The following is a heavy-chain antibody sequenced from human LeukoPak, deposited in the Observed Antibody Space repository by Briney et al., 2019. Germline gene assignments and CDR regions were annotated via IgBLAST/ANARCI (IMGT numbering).Heavy chain of an antibody. CDR3: ARSATTHVWFGELYFDY. CDR1: GGSISSGGYY. V-gene: IGHV4-31*03. D-gene: IGHD3-10*01. J-gene: IGHJ4*02. CDR2: IYYSGST. Sequence: PSETLSLTCTVSGGSISSGGYYWRWIRQHPGKGLEWIGYIYYSGSTYYNPSLKSRVTISVDTSKNQFSLKLSSVTAADTAVYYCARSATTHVWFGELYFDYWGQGTLVTVSS.